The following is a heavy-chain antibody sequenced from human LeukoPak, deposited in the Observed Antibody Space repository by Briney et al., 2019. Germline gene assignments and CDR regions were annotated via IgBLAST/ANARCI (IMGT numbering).Heavy chain of an antibody. CDR1: GFTFSSYS. Sequence: GSLRLSCAASGFTFSSYSMNWVRQAPGKGLEWVSSISSSSYIYYADSVKGRFTISRDNAKNSLYLQMNSLRAEDAAVYYCARDSSSLDFDYWGQGTLVTVSS. CDR3: ARDSSSLDFDY. CDR2: ISSSSYI. V-gene: IGHV3-21*01. D-gene: IGHD6-13*01. J-gene: IGHJ4*02.